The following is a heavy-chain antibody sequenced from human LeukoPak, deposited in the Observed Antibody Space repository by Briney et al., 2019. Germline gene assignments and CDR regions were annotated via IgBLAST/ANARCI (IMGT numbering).Heavy chain of an antibody. CDR2: ISSSSSYI. V-gene: IGHV3-21*01. D-gene: IGHD1-1*01. J-gene: IGHJ6*03. CDR3: ARDRLLEDRHYYSYYYMDV. CDR1: GFTFSSYG. Sequence: GGSLRLSCATSGFTFSSYGMHWVRQAPGKGLEWVSSISSSSSYIYYADSVKGRFTISRDNAKNSLYLQMNSLRAEDTAVYYCARDRLLEDRHYYSYYYMDVWGKGTTVTVSS.